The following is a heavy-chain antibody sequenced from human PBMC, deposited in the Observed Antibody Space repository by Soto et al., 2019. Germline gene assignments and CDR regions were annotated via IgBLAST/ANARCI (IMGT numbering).Heavy chain of an antibody. CDR1: GGSISSSGYY. V-gene: IGHV4-39*01. Sequence: PSETLSLTCTVSGGSISSSGYYWGWIRQPPGKGLEWIGSIYYSGSTYYNPSLKSRVTISVDTSKNQFSLKLSSVTAADTAVYYCARTGTALTNIHFDYWGQGTLVTV. CDR2: IYYSGST. CDR3: ARTGTALTNIHFDY. D-gene: IGHD4-4*01. J-gene: IGHJ4*02.